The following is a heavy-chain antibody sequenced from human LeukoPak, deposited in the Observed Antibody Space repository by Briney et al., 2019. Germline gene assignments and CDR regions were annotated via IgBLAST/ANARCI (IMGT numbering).Heavy chain of an antibody. CDR1: GYTFTSYG. Sequence: ASVKVSCKASGYTFTSYGISWVRQAPGQGLEWMGWISAYNGNTNYAQKLQGRVTMTTDTSTSTAYMGLRSLRSDDTAVYYCARDESSSWTPTLYNWFDPWGQGTLVTVSS. CDR2: ISAYNGNT. CDR3: ARDESSSWTPTLYNWFDP. V-gene: IGHV1-18*01. J-gene: IGHJ5*02. D-gene: IGHD6-13*01.